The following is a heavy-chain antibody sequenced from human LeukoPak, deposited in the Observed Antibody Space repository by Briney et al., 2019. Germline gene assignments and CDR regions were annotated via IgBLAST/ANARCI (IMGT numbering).Heavy chain of an antibody. J-gene: IGHJ5*02. CDR1: GGSISSSSYY. Sequence: SKTLSLTCTVSGGSISSSSYYWGWIRQPPGKGLEWIGSIYYSGSTYYNPSLKSRVTISVDTSKNQFSLKLSSVTAADTAVYYCARPDSAYSWFDPWGQGTLVTVSS. CDR2: IYYSGST. V-gene: IGHV4-39*01. D-gene: IGHD2-15*01. CDR3: ARPDSAYSWFDP.